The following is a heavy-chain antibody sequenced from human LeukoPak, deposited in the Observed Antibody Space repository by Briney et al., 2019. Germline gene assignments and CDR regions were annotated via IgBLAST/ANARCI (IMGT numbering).Heavy chain of an antibody. D-gene: IGHD1-20*01. V-gene: IGHV4-59*01. CDR3: ARGRYKWNELVAFDI. Sequence: PSETLSLTCTVSGGSISSYYWSWIRQPPGKGLEWIGYIYYSGSTNYNPSPKSRVTISVDTSKNQFSLKLSSVTAADTAVYYCARGRYKWNELVAFDIWGQGTMVTVSS. J-gene: IGHJ3*02. CDR1: GGSISSYY. CDR2: IYYSGST.